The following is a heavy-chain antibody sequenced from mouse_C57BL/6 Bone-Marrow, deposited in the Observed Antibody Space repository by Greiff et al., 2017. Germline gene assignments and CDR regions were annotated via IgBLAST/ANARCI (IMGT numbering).Heavy chain of an antibody. Sequence: QVQLQQPGAELVKPGASVKMSCKASGYTFTSYWITWVKQRPGQGLEWIGDIYPGSGSTNYNEKFKSKATLTVDHSSSTAYMQLTSLTSEDSAVFYCASLGRLFFDYWGQGTTLTVSS. CDR1: GYTFTSYW. D-gene: IGHD4-1*01. V-gene: IGHV1-55*01. CDR2: IYPGSGST. CDR3: ASLGRLFFDY. J-gene: IGHJ2*01.